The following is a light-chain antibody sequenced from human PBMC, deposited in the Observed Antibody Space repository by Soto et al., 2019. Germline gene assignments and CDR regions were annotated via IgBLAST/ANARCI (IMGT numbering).Light chain of an antibody. V-gene: IGLV2-14*01. CDR2: DVR. CDR1: SSGGGGYNY. Sequence: SALTQPASVSGAPGPSITISCPGTSSGGGGYNYVSLEEQHTCKAPTHMIDDVRNPPSGLSTRFSGSKSGNTASITISGIQAEDEAEYYCSSYTISSTLVFGTGTKVNVL. J-gene: IGLJ1*01. CDR3: SSYTISSTLV.